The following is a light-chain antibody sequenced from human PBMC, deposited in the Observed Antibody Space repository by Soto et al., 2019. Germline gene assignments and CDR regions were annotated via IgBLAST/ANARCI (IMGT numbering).Light chain of an antibody. V-gene: IGLV2-8*01. Sequence: QSALTQPPSASGSPGQSVTISCTGTSSDVGGFNFVSWYQQHPGKAPKPLIYEVTKRPSGVPDRFSGSKSGNTASLTISGLQAEDEADYYCVSFTTSRSYVFGTGTKLTVL. CDR1: SSDVGGFNF. J-gene: IGLJ1*01. CDR2: EVT. CDR3: VSFTTSRSYV.